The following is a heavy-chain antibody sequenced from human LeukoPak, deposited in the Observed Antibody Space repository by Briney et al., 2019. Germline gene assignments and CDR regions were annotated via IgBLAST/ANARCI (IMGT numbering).Heavy chain of an antibody. CDR3: ARGPGPADDGGGYCFDY. Sequence: GASVKVSCKASGYTFTSYYLYWVRQAPGQGLEWMGVINPSGGSTTSAHKFQGRVTMTRDTSTSTVYMELRSLRSEDTAVYYCARGPGPADDGGGYCFDYWGQGTLVTVSS. V-gene: IGHV1-46*01. J-gene: IGHJ4*02. CDR2: INPSGGST. D-gene: IGHD3-22*01. CDR1: GYTFTSYY.